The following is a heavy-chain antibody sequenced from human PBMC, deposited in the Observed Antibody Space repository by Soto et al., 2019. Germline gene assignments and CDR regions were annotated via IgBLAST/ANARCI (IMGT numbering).Heavy chain of an antibody. Sequence: GGSLRLSCTASGFTVSSNYMSWVRQAPGKGLEWVSVIYSGGSTYYADSVKGRFTISRDNSKNTLYLQMNSLRAEDTAVYYCAREGSSSSVDFDIWGQGTMVTVSS. CDR3: AREGSSSSVDFDI. J-gene: IGHJ3*02. D-gene: IGHD6-6*01. CDR2: IYSGGST. CDR1: GFTVSSNY. V-gene: IGHV3-53*01.